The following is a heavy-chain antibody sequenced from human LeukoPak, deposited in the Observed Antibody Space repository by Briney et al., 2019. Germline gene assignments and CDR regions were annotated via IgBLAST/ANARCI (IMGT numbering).Heavy chain of an antibody. CDR3: AKGGSSTSPHYFDY. J-gene: IGHJ4*02. CDR2: ISWSSGNI. CDR1: GFTFDDYA. D-gene: IGHD2-2*01. V-gene: IGHV3-9*01. Sequence: PGRSLRLSCAASGFTFDDYAMYWVRQAPGKGLEWVSGISWSSGNIGYADSVKGRFTISRDNAKNSLYLQMNSLRAEDTALYYSAKGGSSTSPHYFDYWGQGTLVTVSS.